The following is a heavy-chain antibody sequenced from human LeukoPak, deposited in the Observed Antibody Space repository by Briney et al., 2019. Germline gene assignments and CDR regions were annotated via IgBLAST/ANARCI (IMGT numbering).Heavy chain of an antibody. D-gene: IGHD4-11*01. Sequence: GGSLRLSCAASGFPFSSYWMAWVRQAPGKGLEWVASIKQDGGETFYVDSVKGRFTISRDNAKYSLYLQMNSLRAEDTAVYYCTREDHSNYNYWGQGTLVTVSS. J-gene: IGHJ4*02. CDR2: IKQDGGET. CDR1: GFPFSSYW. V-gene: IGHV3-7*01. CDR3: TREDHSNYNY.